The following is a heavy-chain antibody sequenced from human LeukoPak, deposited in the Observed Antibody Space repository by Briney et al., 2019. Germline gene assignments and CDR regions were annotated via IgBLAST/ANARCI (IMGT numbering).Heavy chain of an antibody. CDR1: GGSISSSY. CDR3: ASNDFWSGALDY. CDR2: IYYSGST. V-gene: IGHV4-59*01. J-gene: IGHJ4*02. Sequence: SETLPLTCTVSGGSISSSYWSWIRLSPGKGLEWIGYIYYSGSTNYNPSLKSRVTISVDTSKNQFSLKLSSVTAADTAVYYCASNDFWSGALDYWGQGTLVTVSS. D-gene: IGHD3-3*01.